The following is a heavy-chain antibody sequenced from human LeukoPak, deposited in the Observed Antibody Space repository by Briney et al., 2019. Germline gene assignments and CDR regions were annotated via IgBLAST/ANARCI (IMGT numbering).Heavy chain of an antibody. D-gene: IGHD2-2*01. CDR1: GGSISSSSYY. CDR2: IYYSGST. V-gene: IGHV4-39*01. J-gene: IGHJ4*02. CDR3: ARTQLNFNY. Sequence: SETLSLTFTVSGGSISSSSYYWAWIRQPPGKGLEWIGSIYYSGSTYYNPSLKSRVTISVDTSKNQFSLRLSSVTAADTAVYYCARTQLNFNYWGQGALVTVSS.